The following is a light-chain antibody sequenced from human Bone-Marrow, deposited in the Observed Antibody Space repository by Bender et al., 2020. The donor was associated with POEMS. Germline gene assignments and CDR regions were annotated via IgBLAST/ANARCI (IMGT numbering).Light chain of an antibody. Sequence: QSALTQPASVSGSPGQSITISCTGTSSDVGGHNSVSWYQHHPGKAPKVMIFEVTQRPSGVPDRFSGSKSGNTASLTISGLQAEDEADYYCCSIAGSLVVFGGGTKLTVL. J-gene: IGLJ2*01. CDR3: CSIAGSLVV. CDR2: EVT. V-gene: IGLV2-11*01. CDR1: SSDVGGHNS.